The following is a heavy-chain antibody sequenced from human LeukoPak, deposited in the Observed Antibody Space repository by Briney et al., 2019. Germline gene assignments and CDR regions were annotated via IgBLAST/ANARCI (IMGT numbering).Heavy chain of an antibody. Sequence: NASETLSLTCGVYGGSFSGYYWSWIRQPPGKGLEWIGEINHSGSTNYNPSLKSRVTISLDTSKNQFSLKLSSVTAADTAVYYCARGTPHYYGSGTYYIGRFDPWGQGTLVTVSS. J-gene: IGHJ5*02. CDR3: ARGTPHYYGSGTYYIGRFDP. V-gene: IGHV4-34*01. CDR2: INHSGST. CDR1: GGSFSGYY. D-gene: IGHD3-10*01.